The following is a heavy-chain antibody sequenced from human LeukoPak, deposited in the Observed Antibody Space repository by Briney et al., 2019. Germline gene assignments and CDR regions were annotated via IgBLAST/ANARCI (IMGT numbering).Heavy chain of an antibody. CDR2: INHSGST. Sequence: KASETLSLTCAVYGGSFSGYYWSWIRQPPGKGLEWIGEINHSGSTNYNPSLKSRVTISVDTSKNQFSLKLSSVTAADTAVYYCARGASYDFWSGYWVPDAFDIWGQGTMVTVSS. V-gene: IGHV4-34*01. CDR3: ARGASYDFWSGYWVPDAFDI. J-gene: IGHJ3*02. D-gene: IGHD3-3*01. CDR1: GGSFSGYY.